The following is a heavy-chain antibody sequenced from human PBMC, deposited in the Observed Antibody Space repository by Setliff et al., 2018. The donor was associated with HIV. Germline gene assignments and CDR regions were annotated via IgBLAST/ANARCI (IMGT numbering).Heavy chain of an antibody. CDR2: IYPGDSET. J-gene: IGHJ3*02. CDR3: ARQGYSYGYPDAFDI. V-gene: IGHV5-51*01. Sequence: PGESLKISCKGSGYGFTSYWIGWVRQMPVKGLEWMGIIYPGDSETRYSPSFQGQVTISADKSISTAYLQWSSLKASDTAMYFCARQGYSYGYPDAFDIWGQGTMVTVS. D-gene: IGHD5-18*01. CDR1: GYGFTSYW.